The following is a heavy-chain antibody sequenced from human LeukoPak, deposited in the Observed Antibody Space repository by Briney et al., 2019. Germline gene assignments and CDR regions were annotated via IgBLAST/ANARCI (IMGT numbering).Heavy chain of an antibody. CDR3: ARGGSGSSFTDY. D-gene: IGHD3-10*01. CDR2: ISAYNGDT. V-gene: IGHV1-18*01. J-gene: IGHJ4*02. Sequence: ASVKVSCKASGYIFTNYGISWVRQAPGQGLEWMGWISAYNGDTNYAQEFQGRVTMTTDTSTSTAYMELRNLRSDDTAVYFCARGGSGSSFTDYWGQGTLVTVSS. CDR1: GYIFTNYG.